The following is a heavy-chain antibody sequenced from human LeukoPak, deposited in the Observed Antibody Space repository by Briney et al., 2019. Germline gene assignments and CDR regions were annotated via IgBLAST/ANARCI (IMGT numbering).Heavy chain of an antibody. Sequence: GGSLRLSCAASGFTFSNYAMHWVRQAPGKGLEWVAVIWYDESNKYYADSVKGRFAIFRDNSKNTLYLQMNSLRVEDTAVYFCARVWYGSGSYYLDYWGQGTLVTVSS. CDR2: IWYDESNK. CDR1: GFTFSNYA. J-gene: IGHJ4*02. D-gene: IGHD3-10*01. CDR3: ARVWYGSGSYYLDY. V-gene: IGHV3-33*08.